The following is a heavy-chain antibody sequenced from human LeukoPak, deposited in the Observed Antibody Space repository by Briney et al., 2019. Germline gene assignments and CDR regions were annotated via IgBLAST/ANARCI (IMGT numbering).Heavy chain of an antibody. J-gene: IGHJ4*02. D-gene: IGHD6-19*01. CDR3: SNGRTSSGTLQHDY. V-gene: IGHV3-23*01. Sequence: GGSLRLSCAASGFTFSSFAMSWVRQAPGQGLEWVSAISDNSGNTHYAGSVKGRFTISRDNSENTLYLQMNSLRAEDTALYYCSNGRTSSGTLQHDYWGQGTLVTVSS. CDR2: ISDNSGNT. CDR1: GFTFSSFA.